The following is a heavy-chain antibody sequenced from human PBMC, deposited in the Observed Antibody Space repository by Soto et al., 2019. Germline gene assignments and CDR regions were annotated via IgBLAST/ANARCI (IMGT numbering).Heavy chain of an antibody. D-gene: IGHD3-22*01. CDR1: GGSISSYY. CDR2: IYYSGST. Sequence: PSETLSLTCTVSGGSISSYYWSWIRQPPGKGLEWIGYIYYSGSTNYNPSLKSRVTISVDTSKNQFSLKLSSVTAADTAVYYCARSPYYDSSGTSFDYWGQGTLVTVSS. V-gene: IGHV4-59*01. CDR3: ARSPYYDSSGTSFDY. J-gene: IGHJ4*02.